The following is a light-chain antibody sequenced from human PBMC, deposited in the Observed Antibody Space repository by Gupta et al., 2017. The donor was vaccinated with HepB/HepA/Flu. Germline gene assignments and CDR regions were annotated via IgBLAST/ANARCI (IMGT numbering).Light chain of an antibody. CDR2: DVT. J-gene: IGLJ1*01. CDR3: SSYAGSNNFV. Sequence: QSALTQPPSASGSPGQSVTISCTGTSSDVGGYNYVSWYQLHPGKAPKLMIYDVTNRPSGVPDRFSGSKSDNTASLTVSGLQAEDEADYYCSSYAGSNNFVFGTGTKVTVL. CDR1: SSDVGGYNY. V-gene: IGLV2-8*01.